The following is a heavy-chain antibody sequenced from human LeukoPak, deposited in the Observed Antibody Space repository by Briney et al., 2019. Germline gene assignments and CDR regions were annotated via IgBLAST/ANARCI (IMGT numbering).Heavy chain of an antibody. Sequence: ASVKVSCTASGYTFTSYGWSWMRQPPGQGLEWMGWIRAYTGNTNYAQRLHGRSTMTTDTSTSTAYMELRSLRSDDTAVYYCARVYDSSGYYPHAFDIWGQGTMVTVSS. J-gene: IGHJ3*02. CDR1: GYTFTSYG. D-gene: IGHD3-22*01. V-gene: IGHV1-18*01. CDR2: IRAYTGNT. CDR3: ARVYDSSGYYPHAFDI.